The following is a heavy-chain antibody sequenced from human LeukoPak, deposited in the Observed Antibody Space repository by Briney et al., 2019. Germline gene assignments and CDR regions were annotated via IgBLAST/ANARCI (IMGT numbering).Heavy chain of an antibody. Sequence: GGSLSLSCAASGFMFSSNWMSWVRLAPGKGLEWVANIKEDGTETYYVDAVKRRFTISRDNAKKSLYLQMNSLRVEDTAVYDCVKEGRSLQTYWGQGTLVTVSS. J-gene: IGHJ4*02. V-gene: IGHV3-7*03. CDR1: GFMFSSNW. CDR2: IKEDGTET. CDR3: VKEGRSLQTY. D-gene: IGHD5-24*01.